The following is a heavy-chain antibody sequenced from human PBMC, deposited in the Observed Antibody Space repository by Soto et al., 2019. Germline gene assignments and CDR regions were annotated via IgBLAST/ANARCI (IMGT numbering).Heavy chain of an antibody. CDR2: MFYSWST. Sequence: SLTLSQMSIVADLSVNGESPDLRWNRQPPGKGLEWIVHMFYSWSTNYTPSLKSRVTISGDTSKNQFSLKLCSVTASYTAVYYCAGLVRSSHFEYWCQGSHVT. V-gene: IGHV4-61*01. J-gene: IGHJ4*02. CDR3: AGLVRSSHFEY. D-gene: IGHD2-2*01. CDR1: DLSVNGESPD.